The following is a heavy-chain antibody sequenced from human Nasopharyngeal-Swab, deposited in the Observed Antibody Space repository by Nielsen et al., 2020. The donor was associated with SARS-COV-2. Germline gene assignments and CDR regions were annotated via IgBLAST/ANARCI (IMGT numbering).Heavy chain of an antibody. D-gene: IGHD3-22*01. V-gene: IGHV3-48*03. CDR3: ARDPPLTSIVHDSSGYYPDY. J-gene: IGHJ4*02. CDR2: ISSTGSTI. CDR1: GFTFSAYD. Sequence: GESLKISCAASGFTFSAYDMNWVRQAPGKGPEWVSYISSTGSTINYADSVKGRVTISRDNAKNSLYLQMNSLRAEDTAVYYCARDPPLTSIVHDSSGYYPDYWGQGTLVTVSS.